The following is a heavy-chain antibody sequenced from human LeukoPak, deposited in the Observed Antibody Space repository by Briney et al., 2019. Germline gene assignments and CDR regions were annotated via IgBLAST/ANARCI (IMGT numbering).Heavy chain of an antibody. CDR1: GFTFSNYY. V-gene: IGHV3-11*03. J-gene: IGHJ4*02. Sequence: PGGSLRLSCAASGFTFSNYYMSWIRQPPGKGLEWVSYISNSSSSYTNYADSMKGRFTISRDNTKNSLYLKMNSLRAEDTAVYYCARWASNYYDSSGYYALDYWGQGTLVTVSS. CDR3: ARWASNYYDSSGYYALDY. D-gene: IGHD3-22*01. CDR2: ISNSSSSYT.